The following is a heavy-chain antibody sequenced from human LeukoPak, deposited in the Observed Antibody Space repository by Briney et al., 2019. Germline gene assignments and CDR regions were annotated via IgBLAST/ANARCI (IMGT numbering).Heavy chain of an antibody. V-gene: IGHV3-23*01. CDR2: VSGSGGTT. CDR1: GFTFSSYA. J-gene: IGHJ5*02. Sequence: GGSLKLSCAGSGFTFSSYAMSWVRQAPGKGLEWVSTVSGSGGTTYYPDSVKGRFTISKDNSKNTLYLQMNRLRVDDTAVYYCAKESLVGSSSDSWGQGTLVTVS. CDR3: AKESLVGSSSDS. D-gene: IGHD2-8*02.